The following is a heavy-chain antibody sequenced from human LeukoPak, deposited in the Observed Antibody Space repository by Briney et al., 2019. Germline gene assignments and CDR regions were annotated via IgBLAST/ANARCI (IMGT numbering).Heavy chain of an antibody. CDR2: IKRDGSDK. J-gene: IGHJ3*02. Sequence: PGGSLRLSCAASGFTFSNYWMTWVSQPPGKGLEWVANIKRDGSDKYYVDSVKGRFTISRDNAKNSLYLQMNSLRAEDTAVYYCARFADGFFHTFDIWGQGTMVTVSS. CDR1: GFTFSNYW. CDR3: ARFADGFFHTFDI. D-gene: IGHD3-3*01. V-gene: IGHV3-7*01.